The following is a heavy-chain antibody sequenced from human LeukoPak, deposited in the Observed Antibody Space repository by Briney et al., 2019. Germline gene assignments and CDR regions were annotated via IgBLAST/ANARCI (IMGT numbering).Heavy chain of an antibody. J-gene: IGHJ4*02. CDR1: RLTFNGAA. CDR2: IRSKARSYAT. CDR3: LEMNTKGY. V-gene: IGHV3-73*01. Sequence: PGGSLRLSCAATRLTFNGAAIHRVRQASGKGLEWDGRIRSKARSYATEYAASVRGTFTISREDSKNTAYLQMNSLKTEDTAIYYCLEMNTKGYWGQGTLVTVSS. D-gene: IGHD5-24*01.